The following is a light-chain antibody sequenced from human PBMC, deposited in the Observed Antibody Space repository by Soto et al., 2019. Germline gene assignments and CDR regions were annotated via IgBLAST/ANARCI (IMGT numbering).Light chain of an antibody. CDR1: QSITNG. CDR2: DAS. V-gene: IGKV1-5*01. CDR3: QQYNNYSPT. J-gene: IGKJ1*01. Sequence: DIQMTQSPSTLSAYVGDRVTITCRASQSITNGVAWYQQKPGKAPKLLIYDASNLESGVPSRFSGGGSGTDFTLTVSSLQPDDFATYYCQQYNNYSPTFGQGTKVEV.